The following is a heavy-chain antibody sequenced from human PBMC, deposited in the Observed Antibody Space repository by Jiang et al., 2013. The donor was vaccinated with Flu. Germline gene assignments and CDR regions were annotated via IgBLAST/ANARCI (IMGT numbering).Heavy chain of an antibody. V-gene: IGHV1-69*01. D-gene: IGHD6-19*01. CDR1: GGTFSSYA. Sequence: VKKPGSSVKVSCKASGGTFSSYAISWVRQAPGQGLEWMGGIIPKLGITNYAQKFQGRVTITADESTSTASMELSSLRSEDTAVYYCAGLFTRAVSEYFFDSWGQGTLVTVSS. CDR2: IIPKLGIT. CDR3: AGLFTRAVSEYFFDS. J-gene: IGHJ4*02.